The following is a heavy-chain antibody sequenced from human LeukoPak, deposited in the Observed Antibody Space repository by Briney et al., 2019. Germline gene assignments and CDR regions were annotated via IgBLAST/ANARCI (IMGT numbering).Heavy chain of an antibody. D-gene: IGHD3-22*01. V-gene: IGHV3-30*04. CDR3: TRGPPMYSYGSSDYHYDYFNY. J-gene: IGHJ4*02. CDR1: GFTFSSYA. CDR2: ILYDGSNK. Sequence: GGSLRLSCAASGFTFSSYAMHWVRQAPGKGLEWVSLILYDGSNKYYAGSVKGRFTISRDNSKNTLYLQMNNLRAEDTALYYCTRGPPMYSYGSSDYHYDYFNYWGQGTLVTVSS.